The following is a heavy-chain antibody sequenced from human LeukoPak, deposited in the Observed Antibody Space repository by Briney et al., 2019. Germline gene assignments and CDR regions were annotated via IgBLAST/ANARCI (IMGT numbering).Heavy chain of an antibody. CDR3: ARHLGVFRWLQPHFDY. J-gene: IGHJ4*02. CDR2: IYYSGST. D-gene: IGHD5-24*01. CDR1: GGSISSSGYY. V-gene: IGHV4-39*01. Sequence: SETLSLTCTVSGGSISSSGYYWGWIRQPPGKGLEWIGSIYYSGSTYYNPSPKSRVTISVDTSKNQFSLKLSSVTAADTAVYYCARHLGVFRWLQPHFDYWGQGTLVTVSS.